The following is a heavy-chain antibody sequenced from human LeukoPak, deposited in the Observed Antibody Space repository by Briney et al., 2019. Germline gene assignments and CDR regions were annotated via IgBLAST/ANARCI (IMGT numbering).Heavy chain of an antibody. V-gene: IGHV4-59*01. J-gene: IGHJ4*02. D-gene: IGHD5-12*01. CDR2: IYYSGST. CDR3: ARGRGYDSDY. Sequence: SETLSLTCTVSGGSISSYYWSWIRQPPGKGLEWIGYIYYSGSTNYNPSLKSRVTISVDTSKNQFSLKLSSVTAADTAVHYCARGRGYDSDYWGQGTLVTVSS. CDR1: GGSISSYY.